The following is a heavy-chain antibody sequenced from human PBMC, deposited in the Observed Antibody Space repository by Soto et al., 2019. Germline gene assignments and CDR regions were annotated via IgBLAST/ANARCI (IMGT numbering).Heavy chain of an antibody. D-gene: IGHD1-1*01. CDR2: ISGFGGST. CDR1: GFTFSSYS. CDR3: AKGRSDDRNDGYSYDY. Sequence: EVHLLESGGALVQRGGSLRLSCAASGFTFSSYSMSWVRQAPGKGLEWVSGISGFGGSTYYADSVKGRFTISRDNSKNDLYLQINSLRAEDTARYYCAKGRSDDRNDGYSYDYWGQGTLVTVSS. J-gene: IGHJ4*02. V-gene: IGHV3-23*01.